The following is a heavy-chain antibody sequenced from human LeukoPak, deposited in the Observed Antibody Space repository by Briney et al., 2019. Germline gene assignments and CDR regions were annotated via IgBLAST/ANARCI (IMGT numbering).Heavy chain of an antibody. CDR2: IYYSGSA. V-gene: IGHV4-31*03. D-gene: IGHD1-26*01. Sequence: SETLSLTCTVSGGSISSGGYYWSWIRQHPGKGLEWIGYIYYSGSAYYNPSLKSRVTISVDTSKNQFSPKLSSVTAADTAVYYCARGTYSGSYGYWGQGTLVTVSS. CDR1: GGSISSGGYY. CDR3: ARGTYSGSYGY. J-gene: IGHJ4*02.